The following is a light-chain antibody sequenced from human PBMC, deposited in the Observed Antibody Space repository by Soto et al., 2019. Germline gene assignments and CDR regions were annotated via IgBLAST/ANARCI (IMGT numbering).Light chain of an antibody. CDR1: QSVSRS. V-gene: IGKV3-11*01. CDR2: EAS. Sequence: EIVWTQSPATLSLSPGERATLSCRTSQSVSRSLVWYEQKPGQAPRLLIYEASNRDTGIPARFSGSGSGTDFTLTISSLEPEDFAVYYCQHRTNWLTFGGGTMVEIK. CDR3: QHRTNWLT. J-gene: IGKJ4*01.